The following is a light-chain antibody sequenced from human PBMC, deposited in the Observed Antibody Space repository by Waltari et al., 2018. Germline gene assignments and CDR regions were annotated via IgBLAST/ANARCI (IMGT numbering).Light chain of an antibody. CDR1: KSVLYSSNNKNY. V-gene: IGKV4-1*01. CDR2: WAS. Sequence: DIVMTQSPDSLAVSLGERATIHCTSSKSVLYSSNNKNYLAWYQQKPGQPPKLLIYWASTRESGVPDRFSGSGSGTDFTLTISSLQAEDVAVYYCQQYLSTPPTFGQGTKVEIK. CDR3: QQYLSTPPT. J-gene: IGKJ1*01.